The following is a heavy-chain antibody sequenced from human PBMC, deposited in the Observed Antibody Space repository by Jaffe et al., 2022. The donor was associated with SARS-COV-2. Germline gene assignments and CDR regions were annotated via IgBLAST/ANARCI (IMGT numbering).Heavy chain of an antibody. CDR3: AKSGSSGWRPGSSYYYYGMDV. J-gene: IGHJ6*02. CDR1: GFTFSSYA. Sequence: EVQLLESGGGLVQPGGSLRLSCAASGFTFSSYAMSWVRQAPGKGLEWVSAISGSGGSTYYADSVKGRFTISRDNSKNTLYLQMNSLRAEDTAVYYCAKSGSSGWRPGSSYYYYGMDVWGQGTTVTVSS. V-gene: IGHV3-23*01. D-gene: IGHD6-19*01. CDR2: ISGSGGST.